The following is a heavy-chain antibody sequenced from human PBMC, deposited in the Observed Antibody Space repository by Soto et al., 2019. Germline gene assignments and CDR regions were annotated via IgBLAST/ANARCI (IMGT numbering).Heavy chain of an antibody. J-gene: IGHJ6*02. CDR1: GYTFTRYY. Sequence: ASVKVSCKASGYTFTRYYMHWVRQAPGQGLEWMGWINPNSGGTNYAQKFQGRVTMTRDTSISTAYMELSRLRSDDTAVYYCARDLGQDYYDSSGYYYVPLDGMDVWGQGTTVTVSS. CDR3: ARDLGQDYYDSSGYYYVPLDGMDV. V-gene: IGHV1-2*02. D-gene: IGHD3-22*01. CDR2: INPNSGGT.